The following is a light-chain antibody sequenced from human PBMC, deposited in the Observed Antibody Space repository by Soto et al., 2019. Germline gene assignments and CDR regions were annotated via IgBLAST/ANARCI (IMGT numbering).Light chain of an antibody. V-gene: IGLV1-44*01. CDR2: SHN. CDR3: AAWDDSLNGYV. Sequence: QSVLTQPPSASGTPGQRVTISCSGSSSNIGSNTVNWYQQLPGTAPKLLIYSHNQRPSGVPDRFSGSKYGTSASLAISGLQSEDEADYYCAAWDDSLNGYVFGTGTKVTVL. J-gene: IGLJ1*01. CDR1: SSNIGSNT.